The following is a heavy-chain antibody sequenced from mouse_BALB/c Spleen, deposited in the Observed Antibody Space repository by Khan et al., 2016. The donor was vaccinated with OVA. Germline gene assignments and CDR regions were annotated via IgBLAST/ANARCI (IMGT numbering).Heavy chain of an antibody. CDR2: MFPGDGST. Sequence: QVQLQQSGAELVKPGASVKLSCKASGYTFTSYDINWVRQRPEQGLEWIGWMFPGDGSTKYNENFKGKATLTTDKSSSTAYMQLSRLTSEDSGAYCCGRGGYEGFAYWGQGTLVTVSA. CDR3: GRGGYEGFAY. CDR1: GYTFTSYD. V-gene: IGHV1S56*01. J-gene: IGHJ3*01. D-gene: IGHD2-14*01.